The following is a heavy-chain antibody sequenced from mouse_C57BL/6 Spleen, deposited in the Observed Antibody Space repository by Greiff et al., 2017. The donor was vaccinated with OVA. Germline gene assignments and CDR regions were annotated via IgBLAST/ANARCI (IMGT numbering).Heavy chain of an antibody. CDR1: GYTFTSYW. CDR2: IDPSDSYT. CDR3: ARLIYYGSSSHYFDY. V-gene: IGHV1-50*01. J-gene: IGHJ2*01. D-gene: IGHD1-1*01. Sequence: VQLQQPGAELVKPGASVKLSCKASGYTFTSYWMQWVKQRPGQGLEWIGEIDPSDSYTNYNQKFKGKATLTVDTSSSTAYMQLSSLTSEDSAVYYCARLIYYGSSSHYFDYWGQGTTLTVSS.